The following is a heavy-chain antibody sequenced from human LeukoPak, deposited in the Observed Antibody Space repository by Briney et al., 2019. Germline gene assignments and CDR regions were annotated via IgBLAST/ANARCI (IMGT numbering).Heavy chain of an antibody. CDR2: IYYSGST. D-gene: IGHD2-15*01. J-gene: IGHJ4*02. CDR3: ARDRRVXAGTEGFDY. Sequence: SETLSLTCTVSGGSISSGGYYWSWIRQHPGKGLEWIGYIYYSGSTYYNPSLKSRVTISVDTSKNQFSLKLSSVTAADTAVYYCARDRRVXAGTEGFDYWGQGTLVTVX. V-gene: IGHV4-31*03. CDR1: GGSISSGGYY.